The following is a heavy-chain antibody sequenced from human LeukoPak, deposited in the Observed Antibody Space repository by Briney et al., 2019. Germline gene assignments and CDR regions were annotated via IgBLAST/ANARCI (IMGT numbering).Heavy chain of an antibody. CDR2: INHSGST. CDR3: ARGVTMSSDY. V-gene: IGHV4-34*01. D-gene: IGHD2-2*01. CDR1: GGSFSGYY. J-gene: IGHJ4*02. Sequence: PSETPSLTCAVYGGSFSGYYWSWIRQPPGKGLEWIGEINHSGSTNYNPSLKSRVTISVDTSKNQFSLKLSSVTAADTAVYYCARGVTMSSDYWGQGTLVTVSS.